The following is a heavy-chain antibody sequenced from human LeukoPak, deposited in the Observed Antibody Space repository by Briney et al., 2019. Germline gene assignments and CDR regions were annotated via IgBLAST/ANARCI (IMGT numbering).Heavy chain of an antibody. D-gene: IGHD3-10*01. CDR2: IYSSGSS. Sequence: PSETLSLTCTVSGGSISSGGHYWSWIRQHPGKGLEWIGYIYSSGSSYCNPSLKSRVTISVNTSKNQYSLKLSSVTAANTAVYYCARDKYGHGLFDYWGQGTLVTVSS. CDR1: GGSISSGGHY. V-gene: IGHV4-31*03. CDR3: ARDKYGHGLFDY. J-gene: IGHJ4*02.